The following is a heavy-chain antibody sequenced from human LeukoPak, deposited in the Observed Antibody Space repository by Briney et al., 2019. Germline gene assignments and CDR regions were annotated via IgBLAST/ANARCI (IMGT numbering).Heavy chain of an antibody. D-gene: IGHD5-12*01. CDR2: ISWNSGSI. Sequence: GGSLRLSCAASGFTFSSYGMHWVRQAPGKGLEWVSGISWNSGSIGYADSVKGRFTISRDNAKNSLYLQMNSLRAEDTALYYCAKDRRSFLVATIFDYWGQGTLVTVSS. J-gene: IGHJ4*02. V-gene: IGHV3-9*01. CDR3: AKDRRSFLVATIFDY. CDR1: GFTFSSYG.